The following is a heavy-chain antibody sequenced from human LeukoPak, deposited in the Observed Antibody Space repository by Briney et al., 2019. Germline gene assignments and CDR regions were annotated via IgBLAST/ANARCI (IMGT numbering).Heavy chain of an antibody. D-gene: IGHD6-19*01. CDR3: ARDSGYASGWYGMSGSYYYGMDV. CDR1: GGSISSYY. Sequence: SETLSLTCTVSGGSISSYYWNWIRQPPGKGLEWIGYIYYSGSTNYNPSLKSRVTISVDMSKNQFSLQLSSVTAADTAVYYCARDSGYASGWYGMSGSYYYGMDVWGQGTTVTVFS. J-gene: IGHJ6*02. V-gene: IGHV4-59*01. CDR2: IYYSGST.